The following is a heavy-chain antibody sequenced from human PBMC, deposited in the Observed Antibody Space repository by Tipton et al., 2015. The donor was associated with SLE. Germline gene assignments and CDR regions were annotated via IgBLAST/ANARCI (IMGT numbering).Heavy chain of an antibody. Sequence: SLRLSCAASGFAFSDFHMSWIRQVPGKGLQWLSYISSRGSNIYYADSVKGRFTISRDNAKNSLYLQLNSLRAEDTAIYYCAGYTQMVDYWGQGTLVTVSS. D-gene: IGHD6-13*01. CDR1: GFAFSDFH. CDR2: ISSRGSNI. V-gene: IGHV3-11*04. CDR3: AGYTQMVDY. J-gene: IGHJ4*02.